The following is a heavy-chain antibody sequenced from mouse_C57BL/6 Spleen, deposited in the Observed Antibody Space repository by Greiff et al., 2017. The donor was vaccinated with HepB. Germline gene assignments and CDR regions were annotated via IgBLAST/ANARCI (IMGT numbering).Heavy chain of an antibody. CDR1: GFNIKDDY. D-gene: IGHD1-1*01. J-gene: IGHJ4*01. CDR3: TTRYYGSSFYAMDY. V-gene: IGHV14-4*01. CDR2: IDPENGDT. Sequence: EVQLQQSGAELVRPGASVKLSCTASGFNIKDDYMHWVKQRPEQGLEWIGWIDPENGDTEYASKFQGKATITADISSNTAYLQLSSLTSEDTAVYYGTTRYYGSSFYAMDYWGQGTSVTVSS.